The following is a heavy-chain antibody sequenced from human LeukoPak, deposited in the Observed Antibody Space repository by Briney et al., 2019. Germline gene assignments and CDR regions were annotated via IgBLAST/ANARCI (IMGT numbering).Heavy chain of an antibody. J-gene: IGHJ6*02. CDR2: ISSSSSYI. Sequence: GGSLRLSCAASGFTISSYSMNWVRQAPGKGLEWVSSISSSSSYIYYADSVKGRFTISRDNAKNSLYLQMNSLRAEDTAVYYCASLVVAPLTMDYGMDVWGQGTTVTVSS. CDR1: GFTISSYS. D-gene: IGHD3-10*01. V-gene: IGHV3-21*01. CDR3: ASLVVAPLTMDYGMDV.